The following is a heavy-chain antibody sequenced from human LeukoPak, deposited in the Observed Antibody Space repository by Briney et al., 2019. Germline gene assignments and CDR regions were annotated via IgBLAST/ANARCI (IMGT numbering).Heavy chain of an antibody. CDR2: ISGGGGNT. Sequence: GGSLRLSCATSGFTFTSYALSWVRQAPGKGLEWVSTISGGGGNTYYADSVKGRFTISRDISKNMLYLQMNSLRAEDTAVYYCAKDYDSSGYYWDDAFDIWGQGTMVTVSS. J-gene: IGHJ3*02. CDR1: GFTFTSYA. D-gene: IGHD3-22*01. V-gene: IGHV3-23*01. CDR3: AKDYDSSGYYWDDAFDI.